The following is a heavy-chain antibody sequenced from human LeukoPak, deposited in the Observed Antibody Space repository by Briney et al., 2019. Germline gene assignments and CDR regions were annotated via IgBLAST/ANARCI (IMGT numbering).Heavy chain of an antibody. CDR3: ARAIYYYDSSGYYYVFDY. CDR1: GPSMSSYY. Sequence: SESLSLACTVSGPSMSSYYWSSIRQPAGKGLEWVGRIYTSGSTNYNPSLNSRVTMSVDTSKNQFSLKLSSVPAADTAVYYSARAIYYYDSSGYYYVFDYWGQGTLVTVSS. V-gene: IGHV4-4*07. D-gene: IGHD3-22*01. J-gene: IGHJ4*02. CDR2: IYTSGST.